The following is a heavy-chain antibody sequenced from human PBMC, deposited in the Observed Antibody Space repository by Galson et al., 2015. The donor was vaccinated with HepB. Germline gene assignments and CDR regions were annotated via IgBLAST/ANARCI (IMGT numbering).Heavy chain of an antibody. D-gene: IGHD3-3*01. Sequence: ETLSLTCTVSGGSISSSSYYWGWIRQPPGKGLEWIGSIYYSGSTNYNPSLKSRVTISVDTSKNQFSLKLSSVTAADTAVYYCARDFSHDFWSGYYTGWYFDLWGRGPWSLSPQ. J-gene: IGHJ2*01. CDR2: IYYSGST. CDR1: GGSISSSSYY. CDR3: ARDFSHDFWSGYYTGWYFDL. V-gene: IGHV4-39*07.